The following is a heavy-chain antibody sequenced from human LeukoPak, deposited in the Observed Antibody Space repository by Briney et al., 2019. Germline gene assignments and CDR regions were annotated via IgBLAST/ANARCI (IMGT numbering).Heavy chain of an antibody. Sequence: PSETLTLTCAVYGGSFRGYYWSWIRQPPGKGLEWIGEINHSGSTNYNPSLKSRVTISVDTSKNQFSLKLSSVTAADTAVYYCARVLDSSGYYYGFDPWGQGTLVTVSS. CDR1: GGSFRGYY. V-gene: IGHV4-34*01. CDR2: INHSGST. CDR3: ARVLDSSGYYYGFDP. J-gene: IGHJ5*02. D-gene: IGHD3-22*01.